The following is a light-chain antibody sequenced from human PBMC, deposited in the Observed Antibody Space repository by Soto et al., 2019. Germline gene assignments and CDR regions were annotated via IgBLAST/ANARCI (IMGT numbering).Light chain of an antibody. CDR1: SSDVGGYSL. J-gene: IGLJ2*01. Sequence: QSALTQPASVSGSPGQSITISCTGTSSDVGGYSLVSRYQQHPGKAPELMIYEVSDRPSGVSNRFSGSKSGNTASLTISGLQPEDEADYYCSSYTTAGTLVFGGGTKVTVL. CDR3: SSYTTAGTLV. V-gene: IGLV2-14*01. CDR2: EVS.